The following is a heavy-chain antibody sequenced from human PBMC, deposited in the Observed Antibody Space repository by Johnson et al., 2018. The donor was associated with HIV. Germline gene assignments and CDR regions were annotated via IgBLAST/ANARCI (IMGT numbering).Heavy chain of an antibody. CDR3: ASPVGSGYPFDAFDI. CDR2: IWYDGSNK. V-gene: IGHV3-33*01. D-gene: IGHD3-3*01. CDR1: GFTFSSYG. J-gene: IGHJ3*02. Sequence: QVQLVESGGGVVQPGRSLRLSCAASGFTFSSYGMHWVRQAPGKGLEWVAVIWYDGSNKYYADSVKGRFTISRDNSKNTLYLQMNSLSAEDTAVYYCASPVGSGYPFDAFDIWGQGTMVTVSS.